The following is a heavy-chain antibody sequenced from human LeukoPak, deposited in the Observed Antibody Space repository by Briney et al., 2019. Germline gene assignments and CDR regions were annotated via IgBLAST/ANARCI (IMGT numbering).Heavy chain of an antibody. CDR2: IKQDGSEK. CDR3: ARALAFYDSTGPLRRYYYYGMDV. V-gene: IGHV3-7*01. D-gene: IGHD3-22*01. J-gene: IGHJ6*02. Sequence: GGSLRLSCAASGFTFSSYWMSWVGQAPGKGLEWVANIKQDGSEKYYVDSVKGRFTISRDNAKNSLYLQMNSLRAEDTAVYYCARALAFYDSTGPLRRYYYYGMDVWGQGTTVTVSS. CDR1: GFTFSSYW.